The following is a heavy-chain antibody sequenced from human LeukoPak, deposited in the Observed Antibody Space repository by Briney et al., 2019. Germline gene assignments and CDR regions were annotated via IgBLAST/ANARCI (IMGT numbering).Heavy chain of an antibody. D-gene: IGHD1-14*01. CDR3: ARLPITKRAMDV. V-gene: IGHV4-39*01. Sequence: SETLSLTCTVSGGSISSSIYYWGWIRQPPGKGLEWIGSIYYSGSTHYNPSLKSRVAISVDTSKNQFSLKLSSVTAADTAVYYCARLPITKRAMDVWGQGTTVTVSS. J-gene: IGHJ6*02. CDR2: IYYSGST. CDR1: GGSISSSIYY.